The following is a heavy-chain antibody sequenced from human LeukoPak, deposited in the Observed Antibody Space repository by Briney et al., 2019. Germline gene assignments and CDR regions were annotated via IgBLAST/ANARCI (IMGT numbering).Heavy chain of an antibody. CDR3: ARSYYDSSGSYDY. Sequence: PSETLSLTCTVSGGSISSYYWSWLRQPPGKGLEWIGYIYYSGSTNYNPSPKSRVTISVDTSKNQFSLKLSTGTAADTAVYYCARSYYDSSGSYDYWGQGTLVTVSS. D-gene: IGHD3-22*01. V-gene: IGHV4-59*01. J-gene: IGHJ4*02. CDR2: IYYSGST. CDR1: GGSISSYY.